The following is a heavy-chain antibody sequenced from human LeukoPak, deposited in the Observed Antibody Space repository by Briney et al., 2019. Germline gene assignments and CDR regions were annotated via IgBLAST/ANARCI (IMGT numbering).Heavy chain of an antibody. D-gene: IGHD6-13*01. CDR1: GYTFTSYG. V-gene: IGHV1-2*02. CDR2: INPNSGGT. J-gene: IGHJ4*02. Sequence: EASVKVSCKASGYTFTSYGISWVRQAPGQGLEWMGWINPNSGGTNYAQKFQGRVTMTRDTSISTAYMELSRLRSDDTAVYYCARRARYSSSWYLLDYWGQGTLVTVSS. CDR3: ARRARYSSSWYLLDY.